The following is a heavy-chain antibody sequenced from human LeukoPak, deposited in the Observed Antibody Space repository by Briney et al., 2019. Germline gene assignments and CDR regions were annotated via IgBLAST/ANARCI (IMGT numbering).Heavy chain of an antibody. CDR2: ISGIGGST. CDR3: AKALFTYYYYGMDV. CDR1: GLTFSSHA. Sequence: GSLRLSCAASGLTFSSHAMSWVRQVPGKGLEWVSAISGIGGSTYYADSVKGRFSISRDNSKNTLFLQMNSLRAEDTAVYYCAKALFTYYYYGMDVWGQGTTVTVFS. J-gene: IGHJ6*02. V-gene: IGHV3-23*01.